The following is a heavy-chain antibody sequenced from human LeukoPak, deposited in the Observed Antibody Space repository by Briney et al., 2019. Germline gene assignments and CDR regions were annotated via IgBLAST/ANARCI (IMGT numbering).Heavy chain of an antibody. CDR2: ISSSSSTI. V-gene: IGHV3-48*04. D-gene: IGHD6-19*01. CDR1: GFTFSSYG. CDR3: AKVSGTDSSGWYEGYFDY. Sequence: GGSLRLSCAASGFTFSSYGMHWVRQAPGKGLEWVSYISSSSSTIYYADSVKGRFTISRDNAKNSLYLQMNSLRAEDTAVYYCAKVSGTDSSGWYEGYFDYWGQGTLVTVSS. J-gene: IGHJ4*02.